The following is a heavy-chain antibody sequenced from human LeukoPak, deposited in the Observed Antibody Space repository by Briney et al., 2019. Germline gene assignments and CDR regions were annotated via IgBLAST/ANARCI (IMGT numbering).Heavy chain of an antibody. CDR3: ANRYCSGGSCYATYSGMDV. V-gene: IGHV3-21*01. CDR2: ISSSSSYI. J-gene: IGHJ6*02. Sequence: GGSLRLSCAASGFTFSIYSMNWVRPAPGKGVEWVSSISSSSSYIYYADSVKGRLTISRDNAKNSLYLQMNSLRAEDTAVYYCANRYCSGGSCYATYSGMDVWGQGTTVTVSS. CDR1: GFTFSIYS. D-gene: IGHD2-15*01.